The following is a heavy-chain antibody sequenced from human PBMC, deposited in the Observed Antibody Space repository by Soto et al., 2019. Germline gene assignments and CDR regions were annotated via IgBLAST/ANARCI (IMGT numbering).Heavy chain of an antibody. CDR2: ISGSGGST. V-gene: IGHV3-23*01. CDR1: GFTFSSYA. CDR3: AKDEPLMITFGGVIVNFDY. Sequence: GGSLRLSCAASGFTFSSYAMSWVRQAPGKGLEWVSAISGSGGSTYYADSVKGRFTISRDNSKNTLYLQMNSLRAEDTAVYYCAKDEPLMITFGGVIVNFDYWGQGTLVTVSS. D-gene: IGHD3-16*02. J-gene: IGHJ4*02.